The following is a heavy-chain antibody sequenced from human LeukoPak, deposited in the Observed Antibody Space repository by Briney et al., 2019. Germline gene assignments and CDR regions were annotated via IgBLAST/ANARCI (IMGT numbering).Heavy chain of an antibody. V-gene: IGHV1-2*02. CDR3: ARVQGIPLIVGATLGDDAFDI. D-gene: IGHD1-26*01. CDR1: GYTFTGYY. Sequence: ASVKVSCKAPGYTFTGYYMHWVRQAPGQGLEWMGWINPNSGGTNYAQKFQGRVTITADESTSTAYMELSSLRSEDTAVYYCARVQGIPLIVGATLGDDAFDIWGQGTMVTVSS. J-gene: IGHJ3*02. CDR2: INPNSGGT.